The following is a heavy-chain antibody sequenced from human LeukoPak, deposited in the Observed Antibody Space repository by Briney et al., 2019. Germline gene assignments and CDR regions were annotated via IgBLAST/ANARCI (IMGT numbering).Heavy chain of an antibody. CDR3: ARRWDRIRLDEYFDH. D-gene: IGHD1-26*01. CDR1: GFSISSGHF. Sequence: SETLSLTCSVSGFSISSGHFWAWIRQTPEKGVEGFCSIGSMHWGEDGVVYYNPSLNSRVSLSVDTSKKQFSLRLTSVTATDTAIYYCARRWDRIRLDEYFDHWGQGMLVTVSS. J-gene: IGHJ4*02. V-gene: IGHV4-38-2*01. CDR2: IGSMHWGEDGVV.